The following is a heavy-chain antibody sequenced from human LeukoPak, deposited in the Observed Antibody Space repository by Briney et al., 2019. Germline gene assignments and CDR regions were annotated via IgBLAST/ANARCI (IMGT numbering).Heavy chain of an antibody. V-gene: IGHV3-23*01. CDR2: ISGSGTST. CDR1: GFTLSSSA. Sequence: PGGSLRLSCAASGFTLSSSAMSWVRQAPGRGLEWVSAISGSGTSTYYADSVKGRFTISRDNSKNTLFLQMNSLRAEDTAVYYCAKASGGWSPPEYWGQGTLVTVSS. J-gene: IGHJ4*02. CDR3: AKASGGWSPPEY. D-gene: IGHD6-19*01.